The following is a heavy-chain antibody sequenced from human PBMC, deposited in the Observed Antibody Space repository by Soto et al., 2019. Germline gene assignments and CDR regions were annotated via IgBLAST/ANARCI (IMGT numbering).Heavy chain of an antibody. CDR1: GFTFSSYG. CDR3: ARDIGPSYDSSGYYY. Sequence: GGSLRLSCAASGFTFSSYGMHWVRQAPGKGLEWVAVIWYDGSNKYYADSVKGRFTISRDNSKNTLYLQMNSLRAEDTAVYYCARDIGPSYDSSGYYYWGQGTLVTVSS. V-gene: IGHV3-33*01. CDR2: IWYDGSNK. D-gene: IGHD3-22*01. J-gene: IGHJ4*02.